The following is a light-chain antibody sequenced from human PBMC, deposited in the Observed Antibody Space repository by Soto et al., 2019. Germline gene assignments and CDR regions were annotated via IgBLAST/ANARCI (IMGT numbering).Light chain of an antibody. Sequence: QSVLTQPRSVSGSPGQSVTISCTGTSSDVGAYNYVSWYQHHPGKAPKVMIYDVSERPSGVPDRFSGSKSDNKASLTISGLQAEAEADYYCCSYAGSYSWVFGGGTKLTVL. J-gene: IGLJ3*02. CDR2: DVS. V-gene: IGLV2-11*01. CDR1: SSDVGAYNY. CDR3: CSYAGSYSWV.